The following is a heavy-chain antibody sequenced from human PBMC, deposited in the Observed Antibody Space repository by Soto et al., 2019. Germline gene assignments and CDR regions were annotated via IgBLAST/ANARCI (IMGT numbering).Heavy chain of an antibody. Sequence: QVQLVQSGTEVKKPGSSVKVSCKASGDTFSFYTINWVRQAPGLGLEWVGRINPIVSMSNYAQKLQGRVSMTADKSTSTAYMELRSLRSDDAAMDFCSASYGSGYRAFDYWGQGALVIVSS. J-gene: IGHJ4*02. CDR2: INPIVSMS. V-gene: IGHV1-69*02. CDR3: SASYGSGYRAFDY. D-gene: IGHD3-10*01. CDR1: GDTFSFYT.